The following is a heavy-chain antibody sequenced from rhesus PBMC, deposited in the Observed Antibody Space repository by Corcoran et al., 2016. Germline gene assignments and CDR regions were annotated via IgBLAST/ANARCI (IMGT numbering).Heavy chain of an antibody. CDR1: GYTFTDYY. D-gene: IGHD6-31*01. CDR2: IKPTTGGT. J-gene: IGHJ4*01. Sequence: QVQLVQSGAEVKKPGSSVKVSCKASGYTFTDYYMHWVRPAPGQGLEWMGEIKPTTGGTNDAQKFQGRVTVTRDTSTSTAYMELSSLRSDDTAVYYCARDFGYSSGTFDYWGQGVLVTVSS. CDR3: ARDFGYSSGTFDY. V-gene: IGHV1-138*01.